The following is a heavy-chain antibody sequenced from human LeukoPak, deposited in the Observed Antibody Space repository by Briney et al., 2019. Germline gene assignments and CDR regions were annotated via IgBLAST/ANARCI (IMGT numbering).Heavy chain of an antibody. CDR1: GFTFRDAW. Sequence: AGGSLRLSCAASGFTFRDAWMTWVRQAPGKGLEWVGRIRSKTDGGTTDYAVSVQGRFTISRDDSKNTLYLQMSSLKTEDTAVYYCAKHIYGVVSIQQWGQGTLVTVSS. V-gene: IGHV3-15*01. CDR2: IRSKTDGGTT. CDR3: AKHIYGVVSIQQ. J-gene: IGHJ1*01. D-gene: IGHD3-3*01.